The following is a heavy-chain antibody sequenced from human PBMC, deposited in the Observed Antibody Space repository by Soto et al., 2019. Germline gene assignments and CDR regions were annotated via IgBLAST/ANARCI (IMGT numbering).Heavy chain of an antibody. CDR3: AKGSGYDYTYYYHCYMDV. CDR1: GFTFINYA. CDR2: ISGAGGST. D-gene: IGHD5-12*01. V-gene: IGHV3-23*01. J-gene: IGHJ6*03. Sequence: CAASGFTFINYAMSWVRQAPGKGLEWVSSISGAGGSTYYADSVKGRFTISRDNSKNTLYLQVNSLRADDTAVYYCAKGSGYDYTYYYHCYMDVWGKGTTVTVSS.